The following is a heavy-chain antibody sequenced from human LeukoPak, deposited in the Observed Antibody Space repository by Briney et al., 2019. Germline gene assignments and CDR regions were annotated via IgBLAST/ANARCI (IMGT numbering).Heavy chain of an antibody. CDR2: IYSGGNT. CDR1: GFTLSSNY. CDR3: ASLSGYCRGGSCQSGY. D-gene: IGHD2-15*01. J-gene: IGHJ4*02. Sequence: GGSLRLSCEASGFTLSSNYMSWVRQAPGKGLEGGSVIYSGGNTYYPDSVKGRVTISRDNSKNTLYLQMNSLRVEDTPVSYCASLSGYCRGGSCQSGYWGQGTLVTVSS. V-gene: IGHV3-66*01.